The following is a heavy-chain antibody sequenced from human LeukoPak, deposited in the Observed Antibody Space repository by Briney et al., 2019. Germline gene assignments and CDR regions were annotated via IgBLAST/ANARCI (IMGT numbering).Heavy chain of an antibody. CDR3: AKESDGVWFDP. CDR1: GFTFSSYS. J-gene: IGHJ5*02. Sequence: GGSLRLSCAASGFTFSSYSMNWVRQAPGKGLEWVSSISSSSSFIYYADSVKGRFTISRDNAKNSLYLQMNSLRAEDTAVYYCAKESDGVWFDPWGQGTLVTVSS. V-gene: IGHV3-21*01. D-gene: IGHD3-10*01. CDR2: ISSSSSFI.